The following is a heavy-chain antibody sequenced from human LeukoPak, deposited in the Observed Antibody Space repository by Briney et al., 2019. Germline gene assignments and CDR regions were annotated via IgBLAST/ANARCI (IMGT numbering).Heavy chain of an antibody. D-gene: IGHD3-3*01. CDR2: INPNSGGT. Sequence: ASVKVSCNASGYTFTGYYMHWVRQAPGQGLEWMGWINPNSGGTNYAQKFQGRVTMTRDTSISTAYMELSRLRSDDTAVYYCARDHDFWSGYSENWFDPWGQGTLVTVSS. CDR3: ARDHDFWSGYSENWFDP. CDR1: GYTFTGYY. J-gene: IGHJ5*02. V-gene: IGHV1-2*02.